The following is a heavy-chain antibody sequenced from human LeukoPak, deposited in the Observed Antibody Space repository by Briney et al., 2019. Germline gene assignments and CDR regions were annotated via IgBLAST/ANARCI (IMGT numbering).Heavy chain of an antibody. V-gene: IGHV4-34*01. CDR1: GGSFSGYY. CDR2: INHSGST. CDR3: GRGSISGRTTVQYFDY. J-gene: IGHJ4*02. Sequence: SETLSLTCAVYGGSFSGYYWSWIRQPPGKGLEWIGEINHSGSTNYNPSLKSQVTMSVDTSKNQFSLRLSSVTAADTAGYYCGRGSISGRTTVQYFDYWGQGTLVTVSS. D-gene: IGHD4-17*01.